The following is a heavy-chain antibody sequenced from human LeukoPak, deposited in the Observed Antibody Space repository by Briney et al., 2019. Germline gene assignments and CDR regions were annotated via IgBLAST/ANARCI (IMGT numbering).Heavy chain of an antibody. CDR3: ANVGDGYSDAFYI. D-gene: IGHD5-24*01. CDR2: IKQDGNEK. CDR1: GFTLSRYW. V-gene: IGHV3-7*01. Sequence: GGSLRLSCAASGFTLSRYWMTWVRQAPGKGLEFVACIKQDGNEKYYVGSVKGRFTVSRDTATNSLHLQMNSLRVEDTAMYYCANVGDGYSDAFYIWGEGTMVTVSS. J-gene: IGHJ3*02.